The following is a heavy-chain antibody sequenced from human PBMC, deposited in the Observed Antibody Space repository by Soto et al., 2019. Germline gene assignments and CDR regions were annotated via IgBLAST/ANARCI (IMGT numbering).Heavy chain of an antibody. CDR3: AREMAGLGGEYDY. CDR2: ISGSSGNA. CDR1: GYTFTKYG. V-gene: IGHV1-18*01. Sequence: QVQLVQSGAEVKNPGASVKVSCKTSGYTFTKYGVGWVRQAPGQGLEWMGWISGSSGNANYAEKVQGRITLTTDTSTSTAYIELRSLRSDDTAVYCAREMAGLGGEYDYWGQGTLVTVSS. D-gene: IGHD3-16*01. J-gene: IGHJ4*02.